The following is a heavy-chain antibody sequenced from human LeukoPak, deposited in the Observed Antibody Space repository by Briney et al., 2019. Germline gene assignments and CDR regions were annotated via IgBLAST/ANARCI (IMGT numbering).Heavy chain of an antibody. CDR2: INTDGSST. V-gene: IGHV3-74*01. CDR3: ARDKAVIPTSNIDY. CDR1: EFPFSTYC. D-gene: IGHD2-21*01. J-gene: IGHJ4*02. Sequence: GGTMSLCCSVSEFPFSTYCRHWVPPAPGKGQVWVSRINTDGSSTAYADSVKGRFTISRDNAKNTLYLQMNSLRADDTAVYYCARDKAVIPTSNIDYWGQGTLVTVSS.